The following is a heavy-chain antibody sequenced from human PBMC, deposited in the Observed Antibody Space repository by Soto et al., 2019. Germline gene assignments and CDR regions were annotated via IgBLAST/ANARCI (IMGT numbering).Heavy chain of an antibody. V-gene: IGHV3-9*01. CDR3: AKTLTPGVGGDAFDI. CDR2: ISWNSGSI. D-gene: IGHD2-15*01. Sequence: GGSLRLSCAASGFTFDDYAMHWVRQAPGKGLEWVSGISWNSGSIGYADSVKGRFTISRDNAKNSLYLQMNSLRAEDTALYYCAKTLTPGVGGDAFDIWGQGTMVTVSS. CDR1: GFTFDDYA. J-gene: IGHJ3*02.